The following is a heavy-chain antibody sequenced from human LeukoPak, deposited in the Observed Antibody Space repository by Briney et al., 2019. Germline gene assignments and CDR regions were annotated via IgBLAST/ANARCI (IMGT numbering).Heavy chain of an antibody. CDR3: AELGITMIGGV. Sequence: PSETLSLTCTVSGYSISSGHYWGWIRHPPGKGLEWIGNIYHSGSTYYNPSLKSRVTISVDTSKNQFSLKLSSVTAADTAVYYCAELGITMIGGVWGKGTTVTISS. V-gene: IGHV4-38-2*02. CDR1: GYSISSGHY. D-gene: IGHD3-10*02. CDR2: IYHSGST. J-gene: IGHJ6*04.